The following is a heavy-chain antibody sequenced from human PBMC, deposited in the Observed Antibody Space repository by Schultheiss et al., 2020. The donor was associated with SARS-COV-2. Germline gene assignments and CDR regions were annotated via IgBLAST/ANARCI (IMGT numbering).Heavy chain of an antibody. D-gene: IGHD3-16*01. CDR1: GYTFTSYD. CDR2: MNPNSGGT. V-gene: IGHV1-2*02. CDR3: ARESIVRFGRDYASLAY. J-gene: IGHJ4*02. Sequence: ASVKVSCKASGYTFTSYDINWVRQATGQGLEWMGWMNPNSGGTTYAQKFQGRVTMSSDTSINTVYMELSRLRLDDTAVYYCARESIVRFGRDYASLAYWGQGTLVTVSS.